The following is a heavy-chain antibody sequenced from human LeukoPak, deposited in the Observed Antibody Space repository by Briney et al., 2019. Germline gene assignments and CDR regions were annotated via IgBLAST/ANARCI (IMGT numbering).Heavy chain of an antibody. J-gene: IGHJ6*03. CDR1: GGSISSYY. CDR2: IYYSGST. Sequence: PSETLSLTCTVSGGSISSYYWSWIRQPPGKGLEWIGYIYYSGSTNYNPSLKSRVTISVDTSKNQFSLKLSSVTAADTAVYYCARVDVLEWVSTGYYYMDVWGKGTTVTVSS. V-gene: IGHV4-59*01. D-gene: IGHD2-8*01. CDR3: ARVDVLEWVSTGYYYMDV.